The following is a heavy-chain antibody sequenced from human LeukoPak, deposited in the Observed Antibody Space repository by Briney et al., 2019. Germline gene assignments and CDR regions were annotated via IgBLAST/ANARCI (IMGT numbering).Heavy chain of an antibody. Sequence: GGSLRLSCAASGFTFGSYWMTWVRQAPGKGLEWVANIKQDGSEKYYVDSVKGRFSVSRDNAQYSLYLQMNSLRAEDTAVYYCARAGVIGNWFAPWGQGTLVTVSS. CDR3: ARAGVIGNWFAP. CDR2: IKQDGSEK. V-gene: IGHV3-7*01. CDR1: GFTFGSYW. D-gene: IGHD3-16*02. J-gene: IGHJ5*02.